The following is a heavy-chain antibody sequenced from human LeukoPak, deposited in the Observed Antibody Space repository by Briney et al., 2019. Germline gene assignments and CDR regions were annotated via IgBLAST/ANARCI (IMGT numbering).Heavy chain of an antibody. Sequence: SETLSLTCTVSGYPISSGHYRGWLRHPPGKGLEWIGNIYHSGSTYYNPSLKSRVTISVDTAKNQFSLKLSAVTAADPAVLYCAREPWGSVTTGYYFDYWGQGTLVTVSS. D-gene: IGHD4-17*01. CDR1: GYPISSGHY. CDR2: IYHSGST. CDR3: AREPWGSVTTGYYFDY. V-gene: IGHV4-38-2*02. J-gene: IGHJ4*02.